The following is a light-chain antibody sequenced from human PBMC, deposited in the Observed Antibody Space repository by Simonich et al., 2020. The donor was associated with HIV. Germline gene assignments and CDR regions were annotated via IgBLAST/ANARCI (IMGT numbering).Light chain of an antibody. CDR2: AAS. CDR1: QSISSW. CDR3: QQYYSTPWT. J-gene: IGKJ1*01. Sequence: DIQMTQSPSTLSASVGDRVTITCRASQSISSWLAWYQQKPGKAPKLLLYAASRLESGVPSRFSGSGSGTDYTLTISSLQPEDFATYYCQQYYSTPWTFGQGTKVEIK. V-gene: IGKV1-NL1*01.